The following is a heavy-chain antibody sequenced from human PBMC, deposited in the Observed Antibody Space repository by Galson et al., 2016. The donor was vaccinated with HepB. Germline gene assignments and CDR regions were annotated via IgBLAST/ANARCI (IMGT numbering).Heavy chain of an antibody. V-gene: IGHV1-18*01. Sequence: SVKVSCKASGYTFTRYRYGISWVRQAPGQGLEWMGWISPYKGNRNYAQKFQGRVTMTTDKSTSTAYMELRSLRSDDTAVYYCATEMRASNSGLDSWGQGTLVTVSS. J-gene: IGHJ4*02. CDR1: GYTFTRYRYG. D-gene: IGHD6-19*01. CDR2: ISPYKGNR. CDR3: ATEMRASNSGLDS.